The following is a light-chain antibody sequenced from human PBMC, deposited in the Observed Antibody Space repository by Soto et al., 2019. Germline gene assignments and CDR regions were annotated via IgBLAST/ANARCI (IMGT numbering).Light chain of an antibody. Sequence: QSALTQPASVSGSPGQSITISCTGTSSDVGGYDYVSWYQQHPSKAPKLIIYEVSDRPSGVSNRFSGSKSGNTASLTISGLQAEDEADYYCSSYTSSNTLMFGGGTKLTVL. CDR3: SSYTSSNTLM. V-gene: IGLV2-14*01. CDR1: SSDVGGYDY. J-gene: IGLJ3*02. CDR2: EVS.